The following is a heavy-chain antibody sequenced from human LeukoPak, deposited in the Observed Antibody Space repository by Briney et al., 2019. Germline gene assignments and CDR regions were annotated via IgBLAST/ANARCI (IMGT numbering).Heavy chain of an antibody. CDR2: IYHSGST. CDR3: ARTSKSLTGY. V-gene: IGHV4-38-2*01. Sequence: PSETLSLTCAVSGYSISSGYYWGWIRQPPGKGLEWIGSIYHSGSTYYNPSLKSRVTISVDTSKNQFSLKLSSVTAADTAVYYCARTSKSLTGYWGQGTLVTVSS. D-gene: IGHD7-27*01. CDR1: GYSISSGYY. J-gene: IGHJ4*02.